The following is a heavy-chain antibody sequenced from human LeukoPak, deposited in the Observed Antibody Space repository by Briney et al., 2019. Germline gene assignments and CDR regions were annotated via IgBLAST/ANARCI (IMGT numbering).Heavy chain of an antibody. CDR1: GGSISSYY. V-gene: IGHV4-4*07. D-gene: IGHD4-17*01. CDR2: IYTSGST. Sequence: PSETLPLTCTVSGGSISSYYWSWIRQPAGKGLEWIGRIYTSGSTNYNPSLKSRVTMSVDTSKNQFSLKLSSVTAADTAVYYCARSVGDYPDLLYYYGMDVWGQGTTVTVSS. CDR3: ARSVGDYPDLLYYYGMDV. J-gene: IGHJ6*02.